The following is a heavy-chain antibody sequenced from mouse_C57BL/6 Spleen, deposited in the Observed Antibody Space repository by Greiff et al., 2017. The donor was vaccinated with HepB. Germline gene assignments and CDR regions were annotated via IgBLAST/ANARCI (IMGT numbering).Heavy chain of an antibody. V-gene: IGHV14-1*01. D-gene: IGHD2-1*01. CDR3: TTYYYGNYRLGYFDV. Sequence: VQLKESGAELVRPGASVKLSCTASGFNIKDYYMHWVKQRPEQGLEWIGRIDPEDGDTEYAPKFQGKATMTADTSSNTAYLQLSSLTSEDTAVYYCTTYYYGNYRLGYFDVWGTGTTVTVSS. J-gene: IGHJ1*03. CDR2: IDPEDGDT. CDR1: GFNIKDYY.